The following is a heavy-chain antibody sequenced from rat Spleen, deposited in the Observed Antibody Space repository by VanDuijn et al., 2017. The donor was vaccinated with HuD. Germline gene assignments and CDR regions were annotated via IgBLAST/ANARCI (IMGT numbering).Heavy chain of an antibody. D-gene: IGHD4-3*01. CDR2: ISPSGGST. Sequence: EVQLVESGGGLVQPGRSLKLSCAASGFTFSNYGMHWIRQAPTKGLEWVASISPSGGSTYYRDSVKGRFTISRDNAESTIYLQMNSLGSEDTATYYCAVSGYGYWGQGVMVTVSS. J-gene: IGHJ2*01. V-gene: IGHV5-19*01. CDR1: GFTFSNYG. CDR3: AVSGYGY.